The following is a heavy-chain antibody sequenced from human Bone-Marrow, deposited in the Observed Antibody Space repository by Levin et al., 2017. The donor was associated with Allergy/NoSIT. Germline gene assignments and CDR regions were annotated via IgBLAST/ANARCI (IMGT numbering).Heavy chain of an antibody. CDR3: HVVVVAATDAFDI. CDR2: IRSKAYGGTT. D-gene: IGHD2-15*01. J-gene: IGHJ3*02. V-gene: IGHV3-49*03. Sequence: GESLKISCTASGFTFGDYAMSWFRQAPGKGLEWVGFIRSKAYGGTTEYAASVKGRFTISRDDSKSIAYLQMNSLKTEDTAVYYCHVVVVAATDAFDIWGQGTMVTVSS. CDR1: GFTFGDYA.